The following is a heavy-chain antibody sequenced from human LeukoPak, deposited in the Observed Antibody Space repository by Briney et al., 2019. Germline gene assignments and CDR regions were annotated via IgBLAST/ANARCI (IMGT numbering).Heavy chain of an antibody. Sequence: GGSLRLSCAASGFTFSTYSMNWVRQAPGKGLEWVSVIYSGGNTYYTDSVKGRFTISRDNSKNTLYLQMNSLRAEDTAVYYCAYDRGYRTDYWGQGPLVTVSS. CDR3: AYDRGYRTDY. V-gene: IGHV3-66*01. CDR1: GFTFSTYS. J-gene: IGHJ4*02. CDR2: IYSGGNT. D-gene: IGHD5-12*01.